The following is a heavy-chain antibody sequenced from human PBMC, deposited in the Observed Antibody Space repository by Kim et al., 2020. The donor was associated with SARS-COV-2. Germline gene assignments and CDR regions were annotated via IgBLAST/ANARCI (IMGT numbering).Heavy chain of an antibody. CDR1: GFTFSSYG. D-gene: IGHD1-26*01. V-gene: IGHV3-30*18. J-gene: IGHJ4*02. CDR2: ISYDGSNK. CDR3: AKDRGVGATLDY. Sequence: GGSLRLSCAASGFTFSSYGMHWVRQAPGKGLEWVAVISYDGSNKYYADSVKGRFTISRDNSKNTLYLQMNSLRAEDTAVYYCAKDRGVGATLDYWGQGTL.